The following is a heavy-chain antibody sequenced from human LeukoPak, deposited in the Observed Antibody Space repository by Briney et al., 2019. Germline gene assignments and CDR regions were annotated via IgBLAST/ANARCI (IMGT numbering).Heavy chain of an antibody. J-gene: IGHJ4*02. D-gene: IGHD1-26*01. Sequence: SGTLSLTCAVSGGSISSSTNWWSWVRQPPGKGLEWIGEIYHSGSTYYNPSLKSRVTISVDTSKNQFSLKLSSVTAADTAVYYCARDRGRSWELRGGLDYWGQGTLVTVSS. CDR1: GGSISSSTNW. CDR3: ARDRGRSWELRGGLDY. CDR2: IYHSGST. V-gene: IGHV4-4*02.